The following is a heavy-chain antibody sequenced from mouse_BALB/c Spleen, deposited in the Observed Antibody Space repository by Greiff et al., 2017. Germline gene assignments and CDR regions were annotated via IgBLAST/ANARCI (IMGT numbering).Heavy chain of an antibody. CDR1: GFSLTDYG. V-gene: IGHV2-6-5*01. D-gene: IGHD2-3*01. CDR3: AKHEGFDGYYYFDY. J-gene: IGHJ2*01. Sequence: VQGVESGPGLVAPSQSLSITCTVSGFSLTDYGVSWIRQPPGKGLEWLGVIWGGGSTYYNSALKSRLSISKDNSKSQVFLKMNSLQTDDTAMYYCAKHEGFDGYYYFDYWGQGTTLTVSS. CDR2: IWGGGST.